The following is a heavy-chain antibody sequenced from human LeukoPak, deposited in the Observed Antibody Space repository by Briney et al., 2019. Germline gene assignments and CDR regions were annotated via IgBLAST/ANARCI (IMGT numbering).Heavy chain of an antibody. V-gene: IGHV1-18*01. J-gene: IGHJ4*02. Sequence: ASVKVSCKASGYTFSGFGINWVRQAPGQGLEWMGWISPYNENTNYAQKFQDRVTMTTDTSTSTTYMELKSLTSDDSAIYYCARSSEWGLLAVGTFYSDSWGQGTLVTVSS. CDR1: GYTFSGFG. CDR2: ISPYNENT. CDR3: ARSSEWGLLAVGTFYSDS. D-gene: IGHD1-26*01.